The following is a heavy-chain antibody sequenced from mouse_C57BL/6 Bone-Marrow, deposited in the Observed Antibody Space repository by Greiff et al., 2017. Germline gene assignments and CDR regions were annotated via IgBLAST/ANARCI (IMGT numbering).Heavy chain of an antibody. CDR3: ARDCPWFSY. V-gene: IGHV5-17*01. CDR1: GFTFSDYG. CDR2: ISSGSSTI. Sequence: EVKVVESGGGLVKPGGSLKLSCAASGFTFSDYGMHWVRQAPEKGLEWVAYISSGSSTIYYADTMKGRFTISRDNAKNTLFLQMTSLRSEDTAMYYCARDCPWFSYWGQGTLVTVSA. J-gene: IGHJ3*01.